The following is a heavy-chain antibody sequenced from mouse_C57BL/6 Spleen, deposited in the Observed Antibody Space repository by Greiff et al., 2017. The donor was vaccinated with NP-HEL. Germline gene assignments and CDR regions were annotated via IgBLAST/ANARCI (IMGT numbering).Heavy chain of an antibody. J-gene: IGHJ1*03. CDR3: ARGGYGWYFDV. Sequence: EVKLVESGGGLVKPGGSLKLSCAASGFTFSDYGMHWVRQAPEKGLEWVAYISSGSGNIYYADTVKGRFTISRDNAKNTLFLQMTSLRSEDTAMYYCARGGYGWYFDVWGTGTTVTVSS. D-gene: IGHD1-1*02. CDR2: ISSGSGNI. CDR1: GFTFSDYG. V-gene: IGHV5-17*01.